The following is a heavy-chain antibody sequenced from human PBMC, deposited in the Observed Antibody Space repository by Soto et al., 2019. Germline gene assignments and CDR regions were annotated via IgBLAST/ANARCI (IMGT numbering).Heavy chain of an antibody. J-gene: IGHJ6*02. CDR3: AADRRGYSGYDSYYYYYYGMDV. V-gene: IGHV1-58*01. D-gene: IGHD5-12*01. Sequence: ASVKVSCKASGFTFTSSAVQWVRQARGQRLEWIGWTVVGSGNTNYAQKFQERVTITRDMSTSTAYMELSSLRSEDTAVYYCAADRRGYSGYDSYYYYYYGMDVWGQGTTVTVSS. CDR2: TVVGSGNT. CDR1: GFTFTSSA.